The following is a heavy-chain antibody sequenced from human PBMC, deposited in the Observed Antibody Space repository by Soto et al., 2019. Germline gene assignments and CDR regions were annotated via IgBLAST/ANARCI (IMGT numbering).Heavy chain of an antibody. J-gene: IGHJ5*02. CDR1: GGSISSYY. CDR3: ARGEYSSSWYNYWFDP. Sequence: PTETLSLTXTVSGGSISSYYWSWIRQPPGKGLEWIGYIYYSGSTNYNPSLKSRVTISVDTSKNQFSLKLSSVTAADTAVYYCARGEYSSSWYNYWFDPWGQGTLVTVSS. CDR2: IYYSGST. D-gene: IGHD6-13*01. V-gene: IGHV4-59*01.